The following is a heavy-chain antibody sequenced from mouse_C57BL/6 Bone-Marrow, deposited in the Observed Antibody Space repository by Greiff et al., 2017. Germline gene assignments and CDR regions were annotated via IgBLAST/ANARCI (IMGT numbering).Heavy chain of an antibody. V-gene: IGHV1-81*01. CDR2: IYPRSGNT. J-gene: IGHJ4*01. CDR3: ARGNYDYDAGYYYAMDY. Sequence: VQLQQSGAELARPGASVKLSCKASGYTFTSSGISWVKPRPGQGLEWIGEIYPRSGNTYYNEQFKGKATLTADKSSSTAYLELRSLTSEDSAFYFWARGNYDYDAGYYYAMDYWGQGTSVTVSS. CDR1: GYTFTSSG. D-gene: IGHD2-4*01.